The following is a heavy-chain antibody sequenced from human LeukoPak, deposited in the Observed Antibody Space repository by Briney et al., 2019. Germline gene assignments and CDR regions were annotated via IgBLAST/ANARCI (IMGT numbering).Heavy chain of an antibody. V-gene: IGHV4-61*02. J-gene: IGHJ6*03. Sequence: SQTPSLTCTVSGGSISSGSYYWSWIRQPAGKGLEWIGRIYTSGSTNYNPSLKSRVTISVDTSKNQFSLKLSSVTAADTAVYYCARDGIQLTYYYYYMDVWGKGTTVTVSS. D-gene: IGHD5-18*01. CDR1: GGSISSGSYY. CDR2: IYTSGST. CDR3: ARDGIQLTYYYYYMDV.